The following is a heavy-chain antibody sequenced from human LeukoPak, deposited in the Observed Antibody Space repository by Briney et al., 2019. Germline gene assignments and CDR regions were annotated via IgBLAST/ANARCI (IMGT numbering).Heavy chain of an antibody. J-gene: IGHJ6*02. CDR1: GGSISSYY. CDR2: IYHSGST. Sequence: PSETLSLTCTVSGGSISSYYWSWIRQPPGKGLEWIGYIYHSGSTNYNPSLKSRVTISVDTSKNQFSLKLSSVTAADTAVYYCARAYYYDSSGYKSAYYGMDVWGQGTTVTVSS. CDR3: ARAYYYDSSGYKSAYYGMDV. D-gene: IGHD3-22*01. V-gene: IGHV4-59*08.